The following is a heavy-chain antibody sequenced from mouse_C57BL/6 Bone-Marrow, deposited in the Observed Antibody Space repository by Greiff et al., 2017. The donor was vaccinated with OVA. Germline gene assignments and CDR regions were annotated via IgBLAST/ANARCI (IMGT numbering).Heavy chain of an antibody. D-gene: IGHD2-4*01. Sequence: VKVVESGAELVRPGASVTLSCKASGYTFTDYEMHWVKQTPVHGLEWIGAIDPETGGTAYNQKFKGKAILTADKSSSTAYMELRSLTSEDSAVYYCTRLYDYDDRDAMDYWVQGTSVTVSS. V-gene: IGHV1-15*01. J-gene: IGHJ4*01. CDR2: IDPETGGT. CDR1: GYTFTDYE. CDR3: TRLYDYDDRDAMDY.